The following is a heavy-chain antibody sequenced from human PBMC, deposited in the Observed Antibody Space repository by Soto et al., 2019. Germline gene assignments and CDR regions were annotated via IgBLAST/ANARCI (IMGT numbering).Heavy chain of an antibody. Sequence: EVELLESGGGLVQPGGSLRLSCVASGFTFKTYGMRWIRQATGKGLEWVSGISGRGGVTYYADSVKGRFTISRDNSKNTLYLQMNSLRAEDTAIYYCAKNRQFRSYYESAGHYDNWGQGTLVTVSS. J-gene: IGHJ4*02. D-gene: IGHD3-10*01. V-gene: IGHV3-23*01. CDR3: AKNRQFRSYYESAGHYDN. CDR2: ISGRGGVT. CDR1: GFTFKTYG.